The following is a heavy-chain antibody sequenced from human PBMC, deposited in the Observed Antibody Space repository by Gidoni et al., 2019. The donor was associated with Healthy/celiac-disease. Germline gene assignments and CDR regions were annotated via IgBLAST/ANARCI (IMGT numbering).Heavy chain of an antibody. D-gene: IGHD2-15*01. Sequence: EVQLVESGGGLVKPGGSLRLSCAASGFTFSNAWMSWVRQAPGKGLEWVGRIKSKTEGGTTDYAAPVKGRFTISRDDSKNTLYLQMNSLKTEDTAVYYCTTDSGPGYCSGGSCYRDAFDIWGQGTMVTVSS. V-gene: IGHV3-15*01. J-gene: IGHJ3*02. CDR3: TTDSGPGYCSGGSCYRDAFDI. CDR2: IKSKTEGGTT. CDR1: GFTFSNAW.